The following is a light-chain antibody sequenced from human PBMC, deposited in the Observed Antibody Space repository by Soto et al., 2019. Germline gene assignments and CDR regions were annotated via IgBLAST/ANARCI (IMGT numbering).Light chain of an antibody. CDR1: QSVSSN. CDR3: QQYNNWPLSIT. J-gene: IGKJ5*01. V-gene: IGKV3-15*01. Sequence: EIVMTQSPATLSVSPGARATLSCRASQSVSSNLAWYQQKPGQAPRLLIYGASTRATGIPARFSGSGSGTEFTLTISSLQSEDFAVYYCQQYNNWPLSITFGQGTRLEIK. CDR2: GAS.